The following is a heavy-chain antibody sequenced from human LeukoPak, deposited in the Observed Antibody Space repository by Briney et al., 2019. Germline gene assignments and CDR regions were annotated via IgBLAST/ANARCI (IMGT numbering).Heavy chain of an antibody. CDR2: IYYSGST. CDR3: ARSGRSWYYDY. D-gene: IGHD6-13*01. V-gene: IGHV4-59*01. Sequence: SETLSLTCPVSGGSISSYYWSWIRQPPGKGLEWIGYIYYSGSTNYNPSLKSRVTISVDPSKNQFSLKLSSVTAADTAVYYCARSGRSWYYDYWGQGALVTVSS. J-gene: IGHJ4*02. CDR1: GGSISSYY.